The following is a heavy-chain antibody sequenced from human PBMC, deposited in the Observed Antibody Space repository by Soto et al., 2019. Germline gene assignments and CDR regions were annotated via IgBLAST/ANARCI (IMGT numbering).Heavy chain of an antibody. CDR2: IVVGSGNT. CDR3: AADEDYVWGSYRYTNFDY. V-gene: IGHV1-58*01. CDR1: GFTFTSSA. J-gene: IGHJ4*02. D-gene: IGHD3-16*02. Sequence: EASVKVSCKASGFTFTSSAVQWVRQARGQRLEWIGWIVVGSGNTNYAQKFQERVTITRDMSTSTAYMELSSLRSEDTAVYYCAADEDYVWGSYRYTNFDYWGQGTLVTVSS.